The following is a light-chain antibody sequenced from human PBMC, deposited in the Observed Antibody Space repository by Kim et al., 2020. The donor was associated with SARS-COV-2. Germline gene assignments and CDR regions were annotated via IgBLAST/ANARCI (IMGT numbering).Light chain of an antibody. Sequence: ASLGDRVPITCRASQGITDHLGWFQQKPGKAPKPLIYAASRLHSGVPSKFSGGGSGTDFTLTISSLQPEDFATYYCQQYRSYPLTFGGGTKVDIK. CDR3: QQYRSYPLT. V-gene: IGKV1-16*02. CDR2: AAS. J-gene: IGKJ4*01. CDR1: QGITDH.